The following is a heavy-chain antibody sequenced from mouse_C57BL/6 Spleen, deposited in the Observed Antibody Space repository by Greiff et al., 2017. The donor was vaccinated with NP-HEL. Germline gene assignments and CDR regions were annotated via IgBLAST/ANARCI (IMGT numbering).Heavy chain of an antibody. J-gene: IGHJ4*01. V-gene: IGHV1-72*01. CDR1: GYTFTSYW. CDR2: IDPNSGGT. CDR3: ASDEERTYYYAMAY. D-gene: IGHD2-3*01. Sequence: QVQLKQPGAELVKPGASVKLSCKASGYTFTSYWMHWVKQRPGRGLEWIGRIDPNSGGTKYNEKFKSKATLTVDKPSSTAYMQLSSLTSEDSAVYYCASDEERTYYYAMAYWGQGTSVTVSS.